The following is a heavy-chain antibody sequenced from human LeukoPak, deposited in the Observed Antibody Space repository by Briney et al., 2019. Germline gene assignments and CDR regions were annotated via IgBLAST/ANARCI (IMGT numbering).Heavy chain of an antibody. CDR3: ARWFSSGRGFFDY. J-gene: IGHJ4*02. D-gene: IGHD6-19*01. V-gene: IGHV3-48*02. CDR2: ISSSDSII. Sequence: PGGSLRLSCAASGFTFSSYSMNWVRQAPGKGLEWVSYISSSDSIIYYADSVKGRFIISRDNAKNSLYLQMNSLRDEDTAVYYCARWFSSGRGFFDYWGQGILVTVSS. CDR1: GFTFSSYS.